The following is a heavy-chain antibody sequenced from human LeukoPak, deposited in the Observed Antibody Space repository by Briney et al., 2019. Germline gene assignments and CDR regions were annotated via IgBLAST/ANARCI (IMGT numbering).Heavy chain of an antibody. CDR2: IKQDGSEK. CDR3: ARVNIGRGYYFDY. CDR1: GFTFSSYW. D-gene: IGHD3-16*01. J-gene: IGHJ4*02. Sequence: GGSLRLSCAASGFTFSSYWMSWVRQAPGKGLEWVANIKQDGSEKYYVDSVKGRFTISRDNAKNSLYLQMNSLRAEDTAVYYCARVNIGRGYYFDYWGQGTLVTVSS. V-gene: IGHV3-7*01.